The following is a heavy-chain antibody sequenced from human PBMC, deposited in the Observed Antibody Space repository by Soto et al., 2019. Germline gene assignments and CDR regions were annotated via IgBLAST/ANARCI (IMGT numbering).Heavy chain of an antibody. D-gene: IGHD3-10*01. V-gene: IGHV1-3*01. CDR3: ARVRMLWYGELSH. CDR1: GYTFMTYA. Sequence: QVQLVQSGAEVKKPGASVKISCKTSGYTFMTYALHWVRQAPGQRPEWMGWINPGNGNTEYSQKLQGRVTITRDTSARTVFMEVANMTSEDTAGYYCARVRMLWYGELSHWGQGTQVIVSA. CDR2: INPGNGNT. J-gene: IGHJ4*02.